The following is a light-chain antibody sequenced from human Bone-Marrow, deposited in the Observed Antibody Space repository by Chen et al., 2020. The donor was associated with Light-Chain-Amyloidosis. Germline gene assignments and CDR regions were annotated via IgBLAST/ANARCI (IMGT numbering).Light chain of an antibody. CDR1: DLPTKY. V-gene: IGLV3-25*03. CDR3: QSADSSGTYEVI. Sequence: SSELTQPPSVSVSPGQTARITCSGDDLPTKYAYWYQQKPGQAPVLVIHRDTERPSGISERFSGSSSGTTATLTISGVRAEDEADYHCQSADSSGTYEVIFGGGTKLTVL. J-gene: IGLJ2*01. CDR2: RDT.